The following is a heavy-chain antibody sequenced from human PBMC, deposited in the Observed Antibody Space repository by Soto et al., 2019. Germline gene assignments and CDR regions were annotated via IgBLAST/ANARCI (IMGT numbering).Heavy chain of an antibody. Sequence: QVQLQESGPGLVKPSQTLSLTCTVSGGSISSGGYYWSWIRQHPGKGLEWIGYIYYSGSTYYNPSLKSRVTISVDTSKNQFSLKLSSGAAADTAVYYCGRVHGGCDVPWYFDLWGRGTLVTVSS. J-gene: IGHJ2*01. D-gene: IGHD2-21*01. CDR3: GRVHGGCDVPWYFDL. V-gene: IGHV4-31*03. CDR2: IYYSGST. CDR1: GGSISSGGYY.